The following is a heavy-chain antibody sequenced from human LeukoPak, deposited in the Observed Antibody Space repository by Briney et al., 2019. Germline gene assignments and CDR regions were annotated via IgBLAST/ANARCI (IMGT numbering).Heavy chain of an antibody. CDR3: ASSPLSVAGDTFDY. CDR1: GGSISSYY. CDR2: IYTSGST. Sequence: SETLSLTCTVSGGSISSYYWSWIRQPAGKGVEWIGRIYTSGSTNYNPSLKSRLTMSVDTSKNQFSLKLSSVTAADTAVYYCASSPLSVAGDTFDYWGQGSLVTVSS. D-gene: IGHD6-19*01. J-gene: IGHJ4*02. V-gene: IGHV4-4*07.